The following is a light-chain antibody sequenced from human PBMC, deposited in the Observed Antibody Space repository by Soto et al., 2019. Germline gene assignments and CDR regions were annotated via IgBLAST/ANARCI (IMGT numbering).Light chain of an antibody. V-gene: IGLV1-40*01. J-gene: IGLJ1*01. CDR3: QSYDSNLNGLYV. Sequence: QSVLTQPPSVSGASGQRVTISCTGSSSNIGTKNVHWYQHLPGAAPKVLIYANNNRPSGVPDRFSVSKSGTSASLAITGLQAEDEADYYCQSYDSNLNGLYVFGTGTKLTVL. CDR1: SSNIGTKN. CDR2: ANN.